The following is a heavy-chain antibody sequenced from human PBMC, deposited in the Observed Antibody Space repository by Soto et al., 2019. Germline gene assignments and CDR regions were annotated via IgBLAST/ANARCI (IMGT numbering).Heavy chain of an antibody. CDR1: GGTFSSYA. Sequence: SVKVSCKASGGTFSSYAISWVRQAPGQGLEWMGGIIPIFGTANYAQKFQGRVTITADKSTSTAYMELSSLRSEDTAVYYCARGYYDNSGYFYYYYYGMDVWGQGTTVTVSS. CDR2: IIPIFGTA. D-gene: IGHD3-22*01. J-gene: IGHJ6*02. V-gene: IGHV1-69*06. CDR3: ARGYYDNSGYFYYYYYGMDV.